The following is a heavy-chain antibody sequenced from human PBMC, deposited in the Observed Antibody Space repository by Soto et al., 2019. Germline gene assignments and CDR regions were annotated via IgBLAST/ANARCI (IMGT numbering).Heavy chain of an antibody. CDR3: ARGRYYGSGTMGPGNRNYSGMDV. CDR1: GGSFSGYY. V-gene: IGHV4-34*01. D-gene: IGHD3-10*01. J-gene: IGHJ6*02. CDR2: INHSGST. Sequence: SETLSLTCAVYGGSFSGYYWSWIRQPPGKGLEWIGEINHSGSTNYNPSLKSRVTISVDTSKNQFSLKLSSVTAADTAVYYCARGRYYGSGTMGPGNRNYSGMDVWGQGTTVPVS.